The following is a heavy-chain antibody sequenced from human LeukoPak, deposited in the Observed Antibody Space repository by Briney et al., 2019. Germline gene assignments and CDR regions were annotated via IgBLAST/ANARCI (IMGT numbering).Heavy chain of an antibody. Sequence: PGRSLRLSRAASGFTFSSYAMHWVRQAPGKGLEWVAVISYDGSNKYYADSVKGRFTISRDNSKNTLYLQMNSLRAEDTAVYYCARGHRYNWNYGDYWGQGTLVTVSS. D-gene: IGHD1-20*01. V-gene: IGHV3-30*01. J-gene: IGHJ4*02. CDR3: ARGHRYNWNYGDY. CDR2: ISYDGSNK. CDR1: GFTFSSYA.